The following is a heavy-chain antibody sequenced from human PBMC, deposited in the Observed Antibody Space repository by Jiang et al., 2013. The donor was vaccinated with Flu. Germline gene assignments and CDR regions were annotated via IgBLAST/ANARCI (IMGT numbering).Heavy chain of an antibody. CDR2: MNPNSGNT. J-gene: IGHJ6*02. CDR3: ARVELTGPSSGMDV. V-gene: IGHV1-8*01. D-gene: IGHD1-14*01. Sequence: TGQGLEWMGWMNPNSGNTGYAQKFQGRVTMTRNTSISTAYMELSSLRSEDTAVYYCARVELTGPSSGMDVWGQGTTVTVSS.